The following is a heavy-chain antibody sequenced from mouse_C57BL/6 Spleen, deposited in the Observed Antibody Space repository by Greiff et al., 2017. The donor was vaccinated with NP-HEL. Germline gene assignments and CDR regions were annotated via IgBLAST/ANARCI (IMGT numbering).Heavy chain of an antibody. CDR2: ISSGSSTI. Sequence: EVKLMASGGGLVKPGGSLKLSCAASGFTFSDYGMHWVRQAPEKGLEWVAYISSGSSTIYYADTVKCRFTISRDNAKNTLFLQMTSLRSEDTAMYYCVKDFITTVVAPDYAMDYWGQGTSVTVSS. CDR3: VKDFITTVVAPDYAMDY. CDR1: GFTFSDYG. J-gene: IGHJ4*01. D-gene: IGHD1-1*01. V-gene: IGHV5-17*01.